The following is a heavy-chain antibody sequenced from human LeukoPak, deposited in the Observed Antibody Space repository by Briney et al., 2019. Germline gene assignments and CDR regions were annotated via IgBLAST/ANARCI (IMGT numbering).Heavy chain of an antibody. D-gene: IGHD6-13*01. Sequence: SETLSLTCTVSGGSINSYYWSWMRLPPGKGLEWIGYIYYSGSTNYNPSLKSRVTISLDTSENQFSLELTSVTAADTAVYYCARDAEAASGFMDVWGKGTTVTVSS. CDR1: GGSINSYY. CDR3: ARDAEAASGFMDV. V-gene: IGHV4-59*01. J-gene: IGHJ6*03. CDR2: IYYSGST.